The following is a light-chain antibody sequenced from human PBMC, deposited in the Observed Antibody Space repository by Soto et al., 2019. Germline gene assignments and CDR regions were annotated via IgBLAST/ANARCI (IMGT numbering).Light chain of an antibody. CDR3: ASFRSGTILV. CDR1: RSDIGDSNF. V-gene: IGLV2-14*01. Sequence: SPLAPPAPVSGSPGQSVTISCTGPRSDIGDSNFISWYQHYPGKAPRLLIYEVNNRPSGVSKRFSGSKAGNTASLTISGLLDDDEADYFCASFRSGTILVFGSGTKVTVL. CDR2: EVN. J-gene: IGLJ1*01.